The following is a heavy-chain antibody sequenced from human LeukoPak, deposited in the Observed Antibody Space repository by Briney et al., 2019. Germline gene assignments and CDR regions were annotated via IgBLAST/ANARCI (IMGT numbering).Heavy chain of an antibody. J-gene: IGHJ6*03. Sequence: ASVKVSCKASGYTFTGYYMHWVRQAPGQGLEWMGWINPNSGGTNYAQKFQGRVTMTRDTSISTAYMELSRLRSDDTAVYYCARDGSKSGYYYHYYYYMDVWGKGTTVTISS. D-gene: IGHD3-22*01. V-gene: IGHV1-2*02. CDR1: GYTFTGYY. CDR3: ARDGSKSGYYYHYYYYMDV. CDR2: INPNSGGT.